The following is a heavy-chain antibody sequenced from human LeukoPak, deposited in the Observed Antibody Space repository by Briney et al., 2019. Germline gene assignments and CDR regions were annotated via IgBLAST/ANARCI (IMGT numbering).Heavy chain of an antibody. CDR2: IYYSGST. J-gene: IGHJ4*02. D-gene: IGHD2-2*01. Sequence: SETLSLTCTVSGGSVSSGSYYWSWIRQPPRKGLEWIGYIYYSGSTNYNPSLKSRVTISVDTSKNQFSLKLSSVTAADTAVYYCARGLGYCSSTSCYYNDYWGQGTLVTVSS. CDR1: GGSVSSGSYY. V-gene: IGHV4-61*01. CDR3: ARGLGYCSSTSCYYNDY.